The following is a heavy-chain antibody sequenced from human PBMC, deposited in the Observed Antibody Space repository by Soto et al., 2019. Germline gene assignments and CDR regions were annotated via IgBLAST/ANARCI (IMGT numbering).Heavy chain of an antibody. J-gene: IGHJ6*02. CDR2: INHSGST. V-gene: IGHV4-34*01. D-gene: IGHD6-19*01. Sequence: PSETLSLTCAVYGGSFSGYYWSWIRQPPGKGLEWIGEINHSGSTNYNPSLESRVTISVDTSKNQFSLKLSSVTAADTAVYYCARNSGSGWHSYYYYYGMDVWGQGTTVTVSS. CDR1: GGSFSGYY. CDR3: ARNSGSGWHSYYYYYGMDV.